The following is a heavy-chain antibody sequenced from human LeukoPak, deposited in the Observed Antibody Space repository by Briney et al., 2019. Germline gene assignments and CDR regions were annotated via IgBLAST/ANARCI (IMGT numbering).Heavy chain of an antibody. CDR3: ASPFDY. V-gene: IGHV4-38-2*02. CDR2: IYHSGST. Sequence: SETLSLTCTVSGYSISSGYYWGWIRQPPGKGLEWIGSIYHSGSTYYNPSLKSRVTISVDTSKNQFSLKLSSVTAADTAVYYCASPFDYWGQGTLVTVSS. J-gene: IGHJ4*02. CDR1: GYSISSGYY.